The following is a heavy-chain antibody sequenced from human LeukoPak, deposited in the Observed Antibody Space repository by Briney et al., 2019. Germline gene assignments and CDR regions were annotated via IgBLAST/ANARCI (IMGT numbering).Heavy chain of an antibody. D-gene: IGHD2-21*01. V-gene: IGHV3-21*01. J-gene: IGHJ5*02. CDR3: ARDRISAISRGWFDP. CDR1: GFTFSSYS. CDR2: ISSSSSYI. Sequence: GGSLRLSCAASGFTFSSYSMNWVRQAPGKGLEWVSSISSSSSYIYYADSVKGRFTIPRDNAKNSLYLQMNSLRAEDTAVYYCARDRISAISRGWFDPWGQGTLVTVSS.